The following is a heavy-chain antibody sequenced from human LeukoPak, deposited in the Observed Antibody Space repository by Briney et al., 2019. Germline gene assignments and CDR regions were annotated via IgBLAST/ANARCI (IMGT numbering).Heavy chain of an antibody. D-gene: IGHD6-6*01. CDR2: VYYTGST. CDR1: GGSFSNYY. J-gene: IGHJ4*02. CDR3: ARHFAYSSSSYFDY. V-gene: IGHV4-59*08. Sequence: SETLSLTCSVSGGSFSNYYWGWIRQPPGKGLEWIGYVYYTGSTNYNPSLKSRVTMFEDKSKNQYSLRLYSVTVADTAVYYCARHFAYSSSSYFDYWGQGSLVTV.